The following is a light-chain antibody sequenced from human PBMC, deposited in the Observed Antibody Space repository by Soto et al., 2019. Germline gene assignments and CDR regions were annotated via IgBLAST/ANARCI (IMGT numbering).Light chain of an antibody. CDR1: SSNIGSNT. CDR3: AAWDDSLNAYV. J-gene: IGLJ1*01. Sequence: VLTQPPSASGTPGQRVTISCSGSSSNIGSNTVNWYQQVPGTAPRFLIYSDNQRPSGVPDRVSGSKSGTSASLAISGLQSEDEADYYCAAWDDSLNAYVFGTGTKVTVL. V-gene: IGLV1-44*01. CDR2: SDN.